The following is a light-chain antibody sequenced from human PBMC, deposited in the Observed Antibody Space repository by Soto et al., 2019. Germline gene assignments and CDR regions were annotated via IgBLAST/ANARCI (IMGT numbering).Light chain of an antibody. CDR3: QQYHKWPPLT. CDR1: QSVSRN. CDR2: GAS. J-gene: IGKJ5*01. Sequence: EIVMTQSPATLSVSPGERATLSCRASQSVSRNLAWYQQKPGQAPRLLIYGASTRATDIPARFSGSGSGTEFTLTISSLQSKDFAIYFCQQYHKWPPLTFGQGTRLEIK. V-gene: IGKV3-15*01.